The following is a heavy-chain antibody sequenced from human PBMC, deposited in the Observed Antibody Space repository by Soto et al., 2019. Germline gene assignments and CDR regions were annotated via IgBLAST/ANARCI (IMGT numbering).Heavy chain of an antibody. V-gene: IGHV4-59*01. D-gene: IGHD1-26*01. CDR3: AKEAGMGGWFDP. J-gene: IGHJ5*02. CDR2: MYYSGST. CDR1: GSYISNYY. Sequence: SETLSLTCRFSGSYISNYYLTLIRQSPGKGLEWIGYMYYSGSTNYNPSLKSRVTITIDTSKNQFSLKLRSVTSADTAVYYCAKEAGMGGWFDPWGQGTLVTVSS.